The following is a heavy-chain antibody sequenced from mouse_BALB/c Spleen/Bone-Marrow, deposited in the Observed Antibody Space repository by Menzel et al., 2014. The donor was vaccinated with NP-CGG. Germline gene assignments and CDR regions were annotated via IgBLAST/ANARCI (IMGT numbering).Heavy chain of an antibody. V-gene: IGHV7-3*02. J-gene: IGHJ1*01. CDR1: GFTFTDYY. CDR2: IRNKAKGYTT. Sequence: EVMLVESGGGLVQPGGSLRLSCATSGFTFTDYYMSWVRQPPGKALEWLGFIRNKAKGYTTDYSASVKGRFTISRDNSQSISYLQMNTLRAEDSATYYCARDENVGIYWYFDVWGAGTRVTVSS. CDR3: ARDENVGIYWYFDV.